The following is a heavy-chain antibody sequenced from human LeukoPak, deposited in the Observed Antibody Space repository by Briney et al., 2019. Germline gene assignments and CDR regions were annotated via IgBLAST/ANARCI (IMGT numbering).Heavy chain of an antibody. D-gene: IGHD3-22*01. CDR2: MNPNSGNT. Sequence: ASVTVCFTASGYTFTSYDINWVRQATGQGLEWMGWMNPNSGNTGYAQKFQGRVTMTRNTSISTAYMELSSLRSEDTAVYYCARDLSGSGDYWGQGTLVTVSS. CDR1: GYTFTSYD. CDR3: ARDLSGSGDY. J-gene: IGHJ4*02. V-gene: IGHV1-8*01.